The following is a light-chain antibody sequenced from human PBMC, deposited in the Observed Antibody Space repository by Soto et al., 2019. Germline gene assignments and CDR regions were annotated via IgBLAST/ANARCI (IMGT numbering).Light chain of an antibody. CDR2: EVS. CDR1: SSEVGGYNY. CDR3: SSYAGSTPYV. J-gene: IGLJ1*01. V-gene: IGLV2-8*01. Sequence: QSALTQPPSASGSPGQSVTISCTGTSSEVGGYNYASWYQQHPGKAPKPMIYEVSKRPSGVPDRFSGSKSGNTASLTVSGLQAEDEADYYCSSYAGSTPYVFGTGTKVTVL.